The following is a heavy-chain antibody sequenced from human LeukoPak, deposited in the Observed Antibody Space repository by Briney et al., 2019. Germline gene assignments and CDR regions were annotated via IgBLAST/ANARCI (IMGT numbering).Heavy chain of an antibody. Sequence: PGGSLRLSCAASGITFSHYVMSWVRQAPGKGLEWVSTIGSSGSNTHYADSVKGRFTISRDNYKNTLYLQMNSLRAEDTAVYYCARDGYYDSSGAFDYWGQGTLVTVSS. D-gene: IGHD3-22*01. CDR3: ARDGYYDSSGAFDY. CDR1: GITFSHYV. J-gene: IGHJ4*02. V-gene: IGHV3-23*01. CDR2: IGSSGSNT.